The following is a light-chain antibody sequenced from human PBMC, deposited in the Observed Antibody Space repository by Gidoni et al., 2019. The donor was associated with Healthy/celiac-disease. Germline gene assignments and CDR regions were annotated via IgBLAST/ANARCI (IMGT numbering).Light chain of an antibody. Sequence: IVLPQSPGTLSLSPGARPTLSCRASQNVSSSYLAWYQQKPGQAPRLLIYGASSRATGIPDRFSGSGSGTDFTLTISRLEPEDFAVYYCQQYGSSPYTFGQGTKLEIK. CDR3: QQYGSSPYT. CDR2: GAS. V-gene: IGKV3-20*01. CDR1: QNVSSSY. J-gene: IGKJ2*01.